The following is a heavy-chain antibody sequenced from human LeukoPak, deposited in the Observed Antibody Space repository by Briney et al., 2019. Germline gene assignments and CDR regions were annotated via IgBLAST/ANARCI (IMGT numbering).Heavy chain of an antibody. J-gene: IGHJ4*02. CDR3: ARDFWEGATPLGY. Sequence: GGSLRLSYAASGFTFSSYSMNWVRQAPGKGLEWVSSISSSSSYIYYADSVKGRFTISRDNAKNSLYLQMNSLRAEDTAVYYCARDFWEGATPLGYWGQGTLVTVSS. CDR1: GFTFSSYS. CDR2: ISSSSSYI. V-gene: IGHV3-21*01. D-gene: IGHD1-26*01.